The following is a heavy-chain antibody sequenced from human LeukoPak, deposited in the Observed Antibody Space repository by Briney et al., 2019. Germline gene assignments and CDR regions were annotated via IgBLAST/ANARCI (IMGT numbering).Heavy chain of an antibody. CDR2: INANSGGT. CDR3: AKGNYSMWVSYRGSLDY. V-gene: IGHV1-2*02. Sequence: ASVKVSCKASGYTFTAYHIRWVRQAPGQGLEWMGWINANSGGTNYAQSFQDRVTMTRDTSISTAYMELRRLTSDDTAVYRWAKGNYSMWVSYRGSLDYWGQGTPVTVSS. J-gene: IGHJ4*02. CDR1: GYTFTAYH. D-gene: IGHD3-16*01.